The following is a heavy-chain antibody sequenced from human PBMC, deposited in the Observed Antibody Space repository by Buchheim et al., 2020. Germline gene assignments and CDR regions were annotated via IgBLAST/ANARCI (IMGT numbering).Heavy chain of an antibody. V-gene: IGHV3-13*04. J-gene: IGHJ3*02. CDR1: GFTFSSYD. D-gene: IGHD4-17*01. Sequence: EVQLVESGGGLVQPGGSLRLSCAASGFTFSSYDMHWVRQATGKGLEWVSAIGTAGDTYYPGSVKGRFTISRENAKNSLYLQMNSLRAGDTAVYYCARGFPPMTTVTTFAFDIWGQGT. CDR2: IGTAGDT. CDR3: ARGFPPMTTVTTFAFDI.